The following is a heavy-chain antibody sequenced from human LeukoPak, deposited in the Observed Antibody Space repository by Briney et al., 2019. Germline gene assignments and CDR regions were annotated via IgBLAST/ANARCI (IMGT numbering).Heavy chain of an antibody. J-gene: IGHJ6*02. CDR1: GGSTSSGGYS. CDR3: ARSHYYYGMDV. V-gene: IGHV4-30-2*01. CDR2: IYHSGST. Sequence: SETLSLTCAVSGGSTSSGGYSWSWIRQPPGKGLEWIGYIYHSGSTYYNPSLKSRVTISVDRSKNQFSLKLSSVTAADTAVYYCARSHYYYGMDVWGQGTTVTVSS.